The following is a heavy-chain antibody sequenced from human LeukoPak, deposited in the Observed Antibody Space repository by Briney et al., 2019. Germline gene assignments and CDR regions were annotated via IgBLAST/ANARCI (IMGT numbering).Heavy chain of an antibody. D-gene: IGHD2-2*01. CDR3: ARDRSTAAIRVLGEYYGMDV. CDR2: IYYSGST. Sequence: PSETLSLTCTVSGGSISSYYWSWIRQPPGKGLEWLGYIYYSGSTNYNPSLKSRVTISVDTSKNQFSLKLSSVTAADTAVYYCARDRSTAAIRVLGEYYGMDVWGQGTTVTVSS. V-gene: IGHV4-59*01. CDR1: GGSISSYY. J-gene: IGHJ6*02.